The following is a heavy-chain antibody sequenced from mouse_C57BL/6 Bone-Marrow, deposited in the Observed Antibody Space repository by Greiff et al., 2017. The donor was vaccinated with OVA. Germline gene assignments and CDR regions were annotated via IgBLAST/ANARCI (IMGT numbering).Heavy chain of an antibody. CDR1: GFTFSSYA. CDR2: ISDGGSYT. CDR3: ARLGEYDVFYAMDY. Sequence: EVQLVESGGGLVKPGGSLKLSCAASGFTFSSYAMSWVRQTPEKRLEWVATISDGGSYTYYPENVKGRFTIYRDNAKNNLYLQMSQLKSEDTAMYYCARLGEYDVFYAMDYWGQGTSVTVSS. D-gene: IGHD2-14*01. J-gene: IGHJ4*01. V-gene: IGHV5-4*01.